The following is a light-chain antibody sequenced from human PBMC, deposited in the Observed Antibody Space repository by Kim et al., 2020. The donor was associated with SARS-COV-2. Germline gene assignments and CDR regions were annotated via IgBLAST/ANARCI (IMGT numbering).Light chain of an antibody. Sequence: SYELTQPPSVSVSPGQTASITCSGDKLGDRYVCWYQQKPGQSPVLVIYQDNKRPSGIPERFSGSNSGNTATLTITGTQAMDEADYYCQAWDSSSPYVFGTGTKVTVL. J-gene: IGLJ1*01. CDR3: QAWDSSSPYV. V-gene: IGLV3-1*01. CDR1: KLGDRY. CDR2: QDN.